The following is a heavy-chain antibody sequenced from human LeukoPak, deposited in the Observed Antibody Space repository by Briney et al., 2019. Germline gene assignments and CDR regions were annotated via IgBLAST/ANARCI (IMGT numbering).Heavy chain of an antibody. CDR2: IKQDGSEK. CDR3: AKVGSSTSSDAFDI. J-gene: IGHJ3*02. V-gene: IGHV3-7*01. Sequence: GGSLRLSCAASGFTFSSYWMSWVRQAPGKGLEWVANIKQDGSEKYYVDSVKGRFTISRDNAKNSLYLQMNSLRAEDTAVYYCAKVGSSTSSDAFDIWGQGTMVTVSS. CDR1: GFTFSSYW. D-gene: IGHD2-2*01.